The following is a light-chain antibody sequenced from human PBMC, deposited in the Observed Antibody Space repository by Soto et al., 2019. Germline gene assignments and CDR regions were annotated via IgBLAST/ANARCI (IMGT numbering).Light chain of an antibody. Sequence: QSALTQPASVSGSPGQSITISCTGTSSDVGSYNLVSWYQHHPGKAPELMIYAGSERPSGVSNRFSGSKSGNTASLTISGLQAEDEADYYWCSYAGSSTYFFGTGTKLTVL. CDR1: SSDVGSYNL. V-gene: IGLV2-23*01. CDR3: CSYAGSSTYF. J-gene: IGLJ1*01. CDR2: AGS.